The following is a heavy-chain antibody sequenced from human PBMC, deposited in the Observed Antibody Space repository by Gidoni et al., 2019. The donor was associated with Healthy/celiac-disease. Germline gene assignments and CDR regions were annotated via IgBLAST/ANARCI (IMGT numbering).Heavy chain of an antibody. CDR3: ARGTSYYDYVWGSYRSLWYFDL. Sequence: QVQLPESGPGLVTPSETLSLTCTVSGCSIRRYYWSCIRQPPGKGLEWIVSIYYSGSTNYHPSLKSRVTISVDPSKNQVSLKLSSVTAADTAVYYCARGTSYYDYVWGSYRSLWYFDLWGRGTLVTVSS. J-gene: IGHJ2*01. V-gene: IGHV4-59*01. CDR2: IYYSGST. CDR1: GCSIRRYY. D-gene: IGHD3-16*02.